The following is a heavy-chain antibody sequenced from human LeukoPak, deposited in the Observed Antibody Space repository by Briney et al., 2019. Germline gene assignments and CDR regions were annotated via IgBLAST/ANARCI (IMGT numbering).Heavy chain of an antibody. CDR3: ARLWIVATWFDA. CDR2: IFYSGKT. D-gene: IGHD2-2*03. CDR1: NGSMTSDSYY. Sequence: PSETLPLTCTVSNGSMTSDSYYWAWVRQLPGKGLEWIGTIFYSGKTYYSASLKSRVTVSLDTSKKNFSLRLSSVTAADTAVYYCARLWIVATWFDAWGQGALVTVSS. V-gene: IGHV4-39*02. J-gene: IGHJ5*02.